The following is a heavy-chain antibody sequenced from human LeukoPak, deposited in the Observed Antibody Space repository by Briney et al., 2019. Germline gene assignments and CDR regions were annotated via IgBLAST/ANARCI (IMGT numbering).Heavy chain of an antibody. J-gene: IGHJ6*04. CDR1: GGTFSSYA. Sequence: SVKVSCKASGGTFSSYAISWVRQAPGQGLEWMGGIIPIFGTANYAQKFQGRVTITADESASTAYMELSSLRSEDTAVYYCARGTTGTTPVRYYYYGMDVWGKGTTVTVSS. V-gene: IGHV1-69*13. CDR3: ARGTTGTTPVRYYYYGMDV. CDR2: IIPIFGTA. D-gene: IGHD1-1*01.